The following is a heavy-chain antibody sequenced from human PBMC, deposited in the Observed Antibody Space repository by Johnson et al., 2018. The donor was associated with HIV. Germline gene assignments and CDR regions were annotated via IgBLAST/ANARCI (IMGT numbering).Heavy chain of an antibody. J-gene: IGHJ3*02. V-gene: IGHV3-23*04. CDR3: ARSLAAAGLYDAFDI. D-gene: IGHD6-13*01. Sequence: VQLVESGGGLVQPGGSLRLSCAASGFTFSSYAMSWVRQAPGKGLEWVSVISGNGGTTYYADSVKGRFAISSDNSTNTLYLQMNSLRAEDTAVYYCARSLAAAGLYDAFDIWGQGTMVTVSS. CDR1: GFTFSSYA. CDR2: ISGNGGTT.